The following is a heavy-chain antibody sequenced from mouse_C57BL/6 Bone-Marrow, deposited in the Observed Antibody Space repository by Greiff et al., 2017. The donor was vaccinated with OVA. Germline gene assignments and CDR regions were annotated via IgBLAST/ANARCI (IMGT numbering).Heavy chain of an antibody. J-gene: IGHJ3*01. CDR1: GFTFSDYY. Sequence: EVKVVESGGGLVQPGGSLKLSCAASGFTFSDYYMYWVRQTPEKRLEWVAYISNGGGSTYYPDTVKGRFTISRDNAKNTLYLQMSRLKSEDTAMYYCARPSYDGYYEFAYWGQGTLVTVSA. CDR3: ARPSYDGYYEFAY. CDR2: ISNGGGST. D-gene: IGHD2-3*01. V-gene: IGHV5-12*01.